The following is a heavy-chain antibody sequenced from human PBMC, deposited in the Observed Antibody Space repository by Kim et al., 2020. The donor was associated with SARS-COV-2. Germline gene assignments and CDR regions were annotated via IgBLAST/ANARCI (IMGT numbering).Heavy chain of an antibody. CDR3: AKDLAGGNSGY. CDR2: T. D-gene: IGHD6-13*01. V-gene: IGHV3-23*01. Sequence: TYYADSVKGRFTISRDNSKNTLYLQMNSLRAEDTAVYYCAKDLAGGNSGYWGQGTLVTVSS. J-gene: IGHJ4*02.